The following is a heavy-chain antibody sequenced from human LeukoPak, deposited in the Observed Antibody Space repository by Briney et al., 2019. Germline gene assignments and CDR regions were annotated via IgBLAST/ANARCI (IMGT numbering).Heavy chain of an antibody. CDR2: IYPGDSDS. Sequence: GESLKISCKASGYSFIDYWIGWVRQTPAKGLEWMAIIYPGDSDSRYTYSPSFQGQVTISADKSISTTYLQWSSLKASDTAMYYCARSTSDSFDSWGQGTPVTVSS. CDR3: ARSTSDSFDS. V-gene: IGHV5-51*01. D-gene: IGHD2-21*01. CDR1: GYSFIDYW. J-gene: IGHJ4*02.